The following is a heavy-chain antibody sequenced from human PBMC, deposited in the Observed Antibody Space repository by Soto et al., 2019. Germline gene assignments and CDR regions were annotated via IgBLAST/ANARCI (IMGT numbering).Heavy chain of an antibody. J-gene: IGHJ6*03. CDR1: GYGFSNYV. D-gene: IGHD6-13*01. V-gene: IGHV1-18*01. CDR2: VDPDNVHT. CDR3: ARGAASGYSYFYYMDV. Sequence: QVQLVQSGPEVKKPGTSVKVSCKTSGYGFSNYVVSWVRQAPGQGLEWVGRVDPDNVHTKYAQKLQGRVTMATDTATNTAYMEVRSLTFDDTAVYYCARGAASGYSYFYYMDVWGKGTTVTVSS.